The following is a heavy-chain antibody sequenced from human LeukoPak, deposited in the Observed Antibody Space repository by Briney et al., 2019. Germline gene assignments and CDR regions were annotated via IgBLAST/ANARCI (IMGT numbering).Heavy chain of an antibody. J-gene: IGHJ5*02. V-gene: IGHV1-2*02. CDR3: ASFDADRSSGYRT. CDR2: INPNSGGT. CDR1: GYTFTGYY. D-gene: IGHD3-22*01. Sequence: GASVKVSCKASGYTFTGYYMHWVRQAPGQGLEWMGWINPNSGGTNYAQKFQGRVTMTRDTSISTAYMELSRLRSDDTAVYYCASFDADRSSGYRTWGQGTLVTVSS.